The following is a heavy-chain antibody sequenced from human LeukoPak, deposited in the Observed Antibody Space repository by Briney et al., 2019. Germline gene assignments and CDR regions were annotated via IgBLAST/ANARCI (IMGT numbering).Heavy chain of an antibody. Sequence: GASVKVSCKASGYTSTSYGISWVRQAPGQGLEWMGWISAYNGNTNYAQKLQGRVTMTTDTSTSTAYMELRSLRSDDTAVYYCARGELYYDILTGYYHYYYGMDVWGQGTTVTVSS. J-gene: IGHJ6*02. CDR1: GYTSTSYG. V-gene: IGHV1-18*01. D-gene: IGHD3-9*01. CDR3: ARGELYYDILTGYYHYYYGMDV. CDR2: ISAYNGNT.